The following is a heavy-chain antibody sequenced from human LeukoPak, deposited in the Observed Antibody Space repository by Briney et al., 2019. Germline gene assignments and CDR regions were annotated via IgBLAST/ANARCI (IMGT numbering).Heavy chain of an antibody. V-gene: IGHV4-59*01. CDR1: GGSISSYY. D-gene: IGHD3-16*01. CDR3: ALRGRYGSSEMT. CDR2: IYYSGST. Sequence: SETLSLTCTVSGGSISSYYWSWIRQPPGKGLEWIGYIYYSGSTNYNPSLKSRVTISVDTSKNQFSLKLSSVTAADTAVYYCALRGRYGSSEMTWGQGTLVTVSS. J-gene: IGHJ4*02.